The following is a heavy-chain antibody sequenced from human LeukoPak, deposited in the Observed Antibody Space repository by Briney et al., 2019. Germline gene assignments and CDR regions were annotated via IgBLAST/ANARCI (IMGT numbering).Heavy chain of an antibody. D-gene: IGHD1-26*01. CDR3: AIQSRIVGATPFFDY. CDR1: GFTVSSNY. V-gene: IGHV3-66*02. CDR2: IYSGGST. J-gene: IGHJ4*02. Sequence: PGGSLRLSCAASGFTVSSNYMSWVRQAPGKGLEWVSVIYSGGSTYYADSVKGRFTISRDNSKNTLYLQMNSLRAEDTAVYYCAIQSRIVGATPFFDYRGQGTLVTVPS.